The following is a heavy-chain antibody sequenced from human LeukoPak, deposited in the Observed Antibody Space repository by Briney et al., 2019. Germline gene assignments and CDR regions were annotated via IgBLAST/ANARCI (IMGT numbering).Heavy chain of an antibody. D-gene: IGHD6-6*01. Sequence: ASVKVSCKASGYTFTSYYMHWVRQAPGQGLEWMGIINPSGGSTSYAQKFQGRVAMTRDTSTSTAYMELRSLRSDDTAVYYCAREPSIAAPTFDPWGQGTLVTVSS. CDR2: INPSGGST. J-gene: IGHJ5*02. CDR1: GYTFTSYY. V-gene: IGHV1-46*01. CDR3: AREPSIAAPTFDP.